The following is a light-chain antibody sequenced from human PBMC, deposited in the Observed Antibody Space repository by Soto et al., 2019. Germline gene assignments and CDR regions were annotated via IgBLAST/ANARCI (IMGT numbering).Light chain of an antibody. CDR3: QQAFSAEWT. CDR1: QSISSY. CDR2: AAS. V-gene: IGKV1-39*01. Sequence: RVTQSPTSLTPSPGDRATITCRASQSISSYLNWYQQKPGKAPKLLIYAASTLQSGVPSRFSGSGSGTDFTLTISSLQPEDFATYFCQQAFSAEWTFGQGTKVDIK. J-gene: IGKJ1*01.